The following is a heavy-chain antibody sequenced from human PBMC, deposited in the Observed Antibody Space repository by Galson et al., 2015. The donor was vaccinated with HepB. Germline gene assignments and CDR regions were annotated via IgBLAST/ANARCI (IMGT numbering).Heavy chain of an antibody. V-gene: IGHV1-8*01. CDR3: ARDRGSHSHFFDS. CDR2: MNPNSGNT. D-gene: IGHD1-26*01. J-gene: IGHJ4*02. CDR1: GYTFTSYD. Sequence: SVKVSCKASGYTFTSYDINWVRQATGQGLEWMGWMNPNSGNTGYAQKFQGRVTMTRNTSISTAYMELSSLRSEDTAMYYCARDRGSHSHFFDSWGQGTLLTVSS.